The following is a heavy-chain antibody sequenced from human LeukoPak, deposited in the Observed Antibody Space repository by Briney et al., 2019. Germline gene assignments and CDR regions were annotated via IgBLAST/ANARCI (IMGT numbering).Heavy chain of an antibody. CDR3: ARSGGLGASNADAFDI. J-gene: IGHJ3*02. CDR1: GGTFNNYG. Sequence: ASVKVSCKGSGGTFNNYGLNWVRQAPGQGLEWMGGIIPVYGTANYEQKFRDRVTITSDESTSTTYMELSSLRSEDTAVYYCARSGGLGASNADAFDIWGQGTTVTVSS. CDR2: IIPVYGTA. V-gene: IGHV1-69*01. D-gene: IGHD1-26*01.